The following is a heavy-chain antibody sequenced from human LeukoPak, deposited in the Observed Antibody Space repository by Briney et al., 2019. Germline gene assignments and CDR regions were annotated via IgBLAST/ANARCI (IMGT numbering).Heavy chain of an antibody. CDR1: GFTFSSSA. CDR2: ISASGGST. D-gene: IGHD7-27*01. J-gene: IGHJ4*02. V-gene: IGHV3-23*01. Sequence: GGSLRLSCAASGFTFSSSAMSWVRQVPGKGLEWVSGISASGGSTYYADSVKGRFTVSRDNSKNTLFLQMNSLRAEDTAVYYCAKDGGLWVSAHWGDSWGRGTLVTVSS. CDR3: AKDGGLWVSAHWGDS.